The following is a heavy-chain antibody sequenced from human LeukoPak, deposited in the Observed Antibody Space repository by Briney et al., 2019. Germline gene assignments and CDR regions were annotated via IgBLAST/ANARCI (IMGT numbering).Heavy chain of an antibody. CDR1: GYTFTGYY. V-gene: IGHV1-2*02. CDR3: ARVLPDSSGYYGYPAGYYFDY. Sequence: GASVKVSCKASGYTFTGYYMHWVRQAPGQGLEWMGWINPNSGGTNYAQKFQGRVTMTRDTSINTAYMELSRLRSDDTAVYYCARVLPDSSGYYGYPAGYYFDYWGQGTLVTVSS. D-gene: IGHD3-22*01. J-gene: IGHJ4*02. CDR2: INPNSGGT.